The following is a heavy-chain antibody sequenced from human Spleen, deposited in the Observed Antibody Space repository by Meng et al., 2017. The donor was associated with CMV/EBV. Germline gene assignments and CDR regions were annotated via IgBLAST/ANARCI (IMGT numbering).Heavy chain of an antibody. CDR3: TRAPIGWELNYFDY. CDR1: GFTFSSYA. D-gene: IGHD1-26*01. CDR2: IRSKAYGGTT. V-gene: IGHV3-49*04. J-gene: IGHJ4*02. Sequence: GESLKISCAASGFTFSSYAMSWVRQAPGKGLEWVGFIRSKAYGGTTEYAASVKGRFTISRDDSKSIAYLQMNSLKTEDTAVYYCTRAPIGWELNYFDYWGQGTLVTVSS.